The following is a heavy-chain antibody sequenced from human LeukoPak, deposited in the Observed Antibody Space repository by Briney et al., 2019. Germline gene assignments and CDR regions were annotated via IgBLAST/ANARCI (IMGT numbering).Heavy chain of an antibody. J-gene: IGHJ2*01. CDR2: ISYDGSNK. V-gene: IGHV3-30-3*01. CDR3: ARDKTDPRIAVAGTGNFDL. CDR1: GFTFSSYA. D-gene: IGHD6-19*01. Sequence: PGRSLRLSCAASGFTFSSYAMHWVRQAPGKGLEWVAVISYDGSNKYYADSVKGRFTISRDNAKNSLYLQMNSLRAEDTAVYYCARDKTDPRIAVAGTGNFDLWGRGTLVTVSS.